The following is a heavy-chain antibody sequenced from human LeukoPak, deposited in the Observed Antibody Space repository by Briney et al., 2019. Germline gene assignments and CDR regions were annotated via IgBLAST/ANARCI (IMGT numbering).Heavy chain of an antibody. Sequence: GGSLRLSCAASGFTFSSYSMNWVRQAQGKGLEWVSSISSSSSYIYYADSVKGRFTISRDNAKNSLYLQMNRLRAEDTAVYYCARDLESRYYDSSGYRSSYYYMDVWGKGTTVTVSS. CDR1: GFTFSSYS. V-gene: IGHV3-21*01. CDR2: ISSSSSYI. CDR3: ARDLESRYYDSSGYRSSYYYMDV. D-gene: IGHD3-22*01. J-gene: IGHJ6*03.